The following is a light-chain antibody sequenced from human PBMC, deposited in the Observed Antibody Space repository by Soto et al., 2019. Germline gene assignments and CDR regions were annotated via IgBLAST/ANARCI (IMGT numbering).Light chain of an antibody. Sequence: DIQMTQSPSSLSASVGDRVTITCQASQDISTSLNWYQQKPGKAPKLLIYDASYLETGVSSRFSGSGSGTDFTFTISSLQPDDIATHYCQQLERYPSTFGGGTKVDIK. J-gene: IGKJ4*01. V-gene: IGKV1-33*01. CDR1: QDISTS. CDR3: QQLERYPST. CDR2: DAS.